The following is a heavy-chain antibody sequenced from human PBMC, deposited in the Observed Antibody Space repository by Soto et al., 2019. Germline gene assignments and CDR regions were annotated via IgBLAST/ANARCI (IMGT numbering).Heavy chain of an antibody. CDR2: IYHSGST. Sequence: SETLSLTCAVSGVSISSGGYSWSWIRQPPGKGLEWIGYIYHSGSTYYNPSLKSRVTISVDRSKNQFSLKLSSVTAADTAVYYCARGNPVPLDYWGQGTLVTVSS. D-gene: IGHD1-1*01. V-gene: IGHV4-30-2*01. CDR3: ARGNPVPLDY. CDR1: GVSISSGGYS. J-gene: IGHJ4*02.